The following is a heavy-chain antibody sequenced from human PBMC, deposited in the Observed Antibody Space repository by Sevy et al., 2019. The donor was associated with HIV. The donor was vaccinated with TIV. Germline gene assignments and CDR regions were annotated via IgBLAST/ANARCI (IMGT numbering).Heavy chain of an antibody. CDR2: IKSKIDGATR. J-gene: IGHJ4*02. Sequence: GGSLRLSCEASGFTFNNAWMSWVRQAPGKGLEWVGRIKSKIDGATRDFAAPVKGRFAISRDDSKNTLYLQMNSLKTDDTAVYYCTAGVGIADFDYWGRGVLVTVSS. CDR1: GFTFNNAW. CDR3: TAGVGIADFDY. D-gene: IGHD1-26*01. V-gene: IGHV3-15*01.